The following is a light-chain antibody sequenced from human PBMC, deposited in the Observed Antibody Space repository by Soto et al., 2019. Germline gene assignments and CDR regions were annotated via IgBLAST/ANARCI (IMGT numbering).Light chain of an antibody. CDR2: DAS. V-gene: IGKV1-5*01. Sequence: DIQMSQSPSTLSASVGDRVTITCRASQSFTRWLAWYQQKPGKAPKLLIYDASTLESGVPSRFSGSGSGTDFTLTISSVQPEDFATYYCLQDYNYPLTFGGGTKVDIK. J-gene: IGKJ4*01. CDR1: QSFTRW. CDR3: LQDYNYPLT.